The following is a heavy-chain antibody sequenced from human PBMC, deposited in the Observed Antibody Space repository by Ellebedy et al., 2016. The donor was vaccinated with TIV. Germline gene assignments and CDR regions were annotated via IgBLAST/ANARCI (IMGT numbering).Heavy chain of an antibody. CDR2: ISAYNGNT. CDR1: GYTFTKYG. J-gene: IGHJ5*02. Sequence: AASVKVSCKASGYTFTKYGISWVRQAPGQGLEWMGWISAYNGNTNYAQKLQGRVTMTTDTSTSTAYMELRSLRSDDTAVYYCATHRHCTTTSCWGNWFDPWGQGTLVTVSS. CDR3: ATHRHCTTTSCWGNWFDP. D-gene: IGHD2-2*01. V-gene: IGHV1-18*04.